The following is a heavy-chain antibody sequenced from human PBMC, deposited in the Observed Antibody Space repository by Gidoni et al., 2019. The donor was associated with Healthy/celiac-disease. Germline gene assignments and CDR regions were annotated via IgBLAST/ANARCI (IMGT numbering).Heavy chain of an antibody. J-gene: IGHJ4*02. CDR3: ARGRKSLLAAATDY. CDR2: INHSGST. CDR1: GGSFRCYY. V-gene: IGHV4-34*01. D-gene: IGHD6-13*01. Sequence: QVQLQQGGAGLLKHSETLAITCAVDGGSFRCYYWSCLRQPPGTGLEWIWEINHSGSTNYNPSLNSRVTISVDTAKNQFSLKLSSVTSADTAVYYCARGRKSLLAAATDYWGQGTLVTVSS.